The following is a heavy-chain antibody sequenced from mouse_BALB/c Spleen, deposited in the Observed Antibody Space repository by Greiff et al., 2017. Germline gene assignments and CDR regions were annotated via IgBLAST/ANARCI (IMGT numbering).Heavy chain of an antibody. CDR2: IYPSDSYT. CDR3: TRFTTNYAMDY. V-gene: IGHV1-69*02. CDR1: GYTFTSYW. J-gene: IGHJ4*01. D-gene: IGHD2-12*01. Sequence: QVQLQQPGAELVRPGASVKLSCKASGYTFTSYWINWVKQRPGQGLEWIGNIYPSDSYTNYNQKFKDKATLTVDKSSSTAYMQLSSPTSEDSAVYYCTRFTTNYAMDYWGQGTSVTVSS.